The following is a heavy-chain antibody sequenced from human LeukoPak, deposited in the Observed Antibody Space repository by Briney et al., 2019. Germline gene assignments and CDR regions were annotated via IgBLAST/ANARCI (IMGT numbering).Heavy chain of an antibody. J-gene: IGHJ3*02. D-gene: IGHD2-2*01. Sequence: SGTLSLTCGVSGGSVASTNWWTWVRQPPGKGLEWIGEVHLDGTTNYNPSLKSRLTISVDTSKNQFSLRLSSVTSADTAVYYCAREGVMTGYCSSTSCSKAFDIWGQGTMVTVSS. V-gene: IGHV4-4*02. CDR1: GGSVASTNW. CDR3: AREGVMTGYCSSTSCSKAFDI. CDR2: VHLDGTT.